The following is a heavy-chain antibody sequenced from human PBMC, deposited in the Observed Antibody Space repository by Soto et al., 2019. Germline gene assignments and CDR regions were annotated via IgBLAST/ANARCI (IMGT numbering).Heavy chain of an antibody. D-gene: IGHD3-10*01. V-gene: IGHV1-3*01. J-gene: IGHJ3*02. Sequence: GASVKVSCKASGYTFTSYAMHWVHQAPGQRLEWMGWINAGNGNTKHSQKFQGRVTITRDTSASTAYMELSSLRSEDTAVYYCARVLGNTMVRGVLDAFDIWGQGTMVTVSS. CDR2: INAGNGNT. CDR1: GYTFTSYA. CDR3: ARVLGNTMVRGVLDAFDI.